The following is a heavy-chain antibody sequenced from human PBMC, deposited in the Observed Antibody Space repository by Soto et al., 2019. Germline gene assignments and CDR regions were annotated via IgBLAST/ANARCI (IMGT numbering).Heavy chain of an antibody. CDR3: ARGVVVVPALNNNWFDP. J-gene: IGHJ5*02. V-gene: IGHV4-31*03. CDR2: IYYSGST. D-gene: IGHD2-2*01. Sequence: PSETLSLTCTVSGGSISSGGYYWSWIRQHPGKGLEWIGYIYYSGSTYYNPSLKSRVTISVDTSKNQFSLKLSSVTAADTAVYYCARGVVVVPALNNNWFDPWGQGTLVTVSS. CDR1: GGSISSGGYY.